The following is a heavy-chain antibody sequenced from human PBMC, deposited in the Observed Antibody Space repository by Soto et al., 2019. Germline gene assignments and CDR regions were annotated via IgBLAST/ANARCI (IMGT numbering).Heavy chain of an antibody. CDR3: ARDQGGYGWLDP. J-gene: IGHJ5*02. CDR1: GGSISSGGYY. V-gene: IGHV4-31*03. CDR2: IYYSGGT. Sequence: PSLTCIVSGGSISSGGYYWSWIRQHPGKGLEWIGYIYYSGGTYYNPSLKSRVIISVDSSKNQFSLKLNSVTAADTAVHYCARDQGGYGWLDPWGQGTLVTVS. D-gene: IGHD5-12*01.